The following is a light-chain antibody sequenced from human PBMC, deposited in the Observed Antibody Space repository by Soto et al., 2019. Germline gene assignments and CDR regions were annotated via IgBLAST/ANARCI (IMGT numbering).Light chain of an antibody. CDR2: GAS. CDR3: QQYINLWT. V-gene: IGKV3-15*01. CDR1: QSVSSN. Sequence: EIVMTQSPATLSVPPGERATLSFRASQSVSSNLAWYQQKPGQSPRLLIYGASTRATGVPARFSGSGSGTEFTLTISSLQSEDFAVYYCQQYINLWTFGQGTKVDIK. J-gene: IGKJ1*01.